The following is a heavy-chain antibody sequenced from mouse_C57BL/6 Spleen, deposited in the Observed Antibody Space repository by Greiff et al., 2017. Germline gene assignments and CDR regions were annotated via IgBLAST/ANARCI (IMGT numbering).Heavy chain of an antibody. CDR2: FYPGDGDT. D-gene: IGHD1-1*01. J-gene: IGHJ1*03. CDR3: SRYPYYYRSSYVWYFDV. CDR1: GYAFSSSW. Sequence: VQLQQSGPELVKPGASVKISCKASGYAFSSSWMNWVKQRPGKGLEGIGRFYPGDGDTNYNGKFKGKATLTAEKSSSTASMQPRSLTSDDSAVYFCSRYPYYYRSSYVWYFDVWGTGTTVTVSS. V-gene: IGHV1-82*01.